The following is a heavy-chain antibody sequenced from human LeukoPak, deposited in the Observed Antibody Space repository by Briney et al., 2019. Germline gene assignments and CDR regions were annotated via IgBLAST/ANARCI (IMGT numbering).Heavy chain of an antibody. V-gene: IGHV3-30*18. Sequence: PGGSLRLACAASGFTFSSYGMHWVRQAPGKGLEWVSVISYEGSNKYYADSVKGRFTISRDNSKNTLYLQMNSLRAEDTAVYYCVKDEGSRGYGDSPAWGQGTLVTVSS. D-gene: IGHD4-17*01. J-gene: IGHJ5*02. CDR1: GFTFSSYG. CDR3: VKDEGSRGYGDSPA. CDR2: ISYEGSNK.